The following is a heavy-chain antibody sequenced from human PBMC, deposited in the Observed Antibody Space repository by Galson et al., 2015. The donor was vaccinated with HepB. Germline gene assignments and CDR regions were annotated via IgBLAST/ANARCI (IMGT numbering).Heavy chain of an antibody. D-gene: IGHD6-13*01. J-gene: IGHJ2*01. CDR1: GFTFSSYA. CDR2: ISYDGSNK. Sequence: SLRLSCAASGFTFSSYAMHWVRQAPGKGLEWVAVISYDGSNKYYADSVKGRFTISRDNSKNTLYLQMNSLRAEDTAVYYCARQSSWYFDLWGRGTLVTVSS. CDR3: ARQSSWYFDL. V-gene: IGHV3-30-3*01.